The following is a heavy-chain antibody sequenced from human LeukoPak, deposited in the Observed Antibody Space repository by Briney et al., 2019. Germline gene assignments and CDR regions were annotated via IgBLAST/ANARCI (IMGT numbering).Heavy chain of an antibody. V-gene: IGHV3-21*05. CDR1: GFTFSSYW. D-gene: IGHD5-12*01. Sequence: PGGSLRLSCAASGFTFSSYWMHWVRQAPGKGLEWVSYISSSSSYTNYADSVKGRFTISRDNAKNSLFLQMNSLRAEDTAVYYCARVLATGRVTYYFDYWGQGTLVTVSS. J-gene: IGHJ4*02. CDR3: ARVLATGRVTYYFDY. CDR2: ISSSSSYT.